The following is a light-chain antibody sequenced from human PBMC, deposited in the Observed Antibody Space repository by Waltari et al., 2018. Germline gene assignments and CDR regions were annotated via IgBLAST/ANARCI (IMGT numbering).Light chain of an antibody. V-gene: IGKV3-20*01. Sequence: EIVLTQSSGTLPLSPGGRATLPSRASQSVSKYLAWYQQKPGQAPRLLIYDASTRATGIPDRFSGSGWGTDFSLTISRLEPEDFAVYYCQKYGTLPATFGQGTKVQ. J-gene: IGKJ1*01. CDR3: QKYGTLPAT. CDR2: DAS. CDR1: QSVSKY.